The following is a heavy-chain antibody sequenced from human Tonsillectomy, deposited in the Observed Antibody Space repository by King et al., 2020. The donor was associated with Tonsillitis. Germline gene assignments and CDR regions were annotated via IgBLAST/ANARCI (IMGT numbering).Heavy chain of an antibody. CDR2: ISSSSSYI. J-gene: IGHJ3*02. V-gene: IGHV3-21*01. Sequence: QLVQSGGGLVKPGGSLRLFCAASGFSFSSYSLNWVRQAPGKGLEWVSSISSSSSYIFYADSVKGRFTISRDNAKNSLYLQMNSLRAEDTAVYYCARDLDPMPSGGFDIWGQGTMVTVSS. D-gene: IGHD2-2*01. CDR3: ARDLDPMPSGGFDI. CDR1: GFSFSSYS.